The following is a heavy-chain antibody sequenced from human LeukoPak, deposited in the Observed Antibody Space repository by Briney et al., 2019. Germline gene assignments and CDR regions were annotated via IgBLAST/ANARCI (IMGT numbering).Heavy chain of an antibody. Sequence: SETLSLTCTVSGGSISSYYWSWIRQPAGKGLEWIGRIYTSGSTNYNPSLKSRVTMSVDTSKNQFSLKLSSVTAADTAVYYCARQTQTLDWFGDQMRYFDYWGQGTLVTVSS. D-gene: IGHD3-10*01. CDR3: ARQTQTLDWFGDQMRYFDY. V-gene: IGHV4-4*07. CDR1: GGSISSYY. CDR2: IYTSGST. J-gene: IGHJ4*02.